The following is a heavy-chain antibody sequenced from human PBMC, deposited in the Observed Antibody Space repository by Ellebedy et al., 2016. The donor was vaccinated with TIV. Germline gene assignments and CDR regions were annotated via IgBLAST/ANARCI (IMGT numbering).Heavy chain of an antibody. CDR1: GFTFSDYY. V-gene: IGHV3-11*06. CDR2: ISTSSSYT. CDR3: VRARNYALDS. J-gene: IGHJ4*02. D-gene: IGHD3-16*01. Sequence: GESLKISCVASGFTFSDYYMSWIRQAPGKGLEWVSTISTSSSYTKCADSVKGRFTVSRDDAKNSLYLHMNSLKAEDTAVYYCVRARNYALDSWGQGTLVTVSS.